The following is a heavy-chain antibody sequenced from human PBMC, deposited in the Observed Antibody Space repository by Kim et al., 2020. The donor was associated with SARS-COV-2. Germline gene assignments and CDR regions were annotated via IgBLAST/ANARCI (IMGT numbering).Heavy chain of an antibody. CDR1: GFTFSSYA. D-gene: IGHD3-22*01. Sequence: GGSLRLSCAASGFTFSSYAMSWVRQAPGKGLEWVSAISGSGGSTYYADSVKGRFTISRDNSKNTLYLQMNSLRAEDTAVYYCAKPQSVDYYDSSGFDYWGQGTLVTVSS. CDR3: AKPQSVDYYDSSGFDY. J-gene: IGHJ4*02. CDR2: ISGSGGST. V-gene: IGHV3-23*01.